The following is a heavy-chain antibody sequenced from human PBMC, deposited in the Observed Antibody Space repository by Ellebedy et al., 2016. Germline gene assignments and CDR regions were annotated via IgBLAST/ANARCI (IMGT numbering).Heavy chain of an antibody. Sequence: ASVKVSCKASGYSFTNYGLHWVRQAPGQRLEWMGWINTVNGDRKYSQKLKGRVTITRDTSASTAYMELSSLRSEDTAVYYCAREGCSSDVCNRGYYYGMDVWGQGTLVTVSS. V-gene: IGHV1-3*04. CDR3: AREGCSSDVCNRGYYYGMDV. D-gene: IGHD2-8*01. CDR2: INTVNGDR. J-gene: IGHJ6*02. CDR1: GYSFTNYG.